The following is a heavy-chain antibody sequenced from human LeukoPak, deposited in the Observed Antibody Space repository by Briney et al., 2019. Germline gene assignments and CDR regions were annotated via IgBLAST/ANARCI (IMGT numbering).Heavy chain of an antibody. CDR1: GYTFTGYY. J-gene: IGHJ5*02. CDR3: ARGNSYYYGSGSDKNWFDP. V-gene: IGHV1-2*02. D-gene: IGHD3-10*01. Sequence: ASVKVSCEASGYTFTGYYICWVRQAPGQGLEWVGWINPNSGATNYAQKFQGRVTMTRDTSISTAYMELSRLRSDDTAVYYCARGNSYYYGSGSDKNWFDPWGHGTLVTVSS. CDR2: INPNSGAT.